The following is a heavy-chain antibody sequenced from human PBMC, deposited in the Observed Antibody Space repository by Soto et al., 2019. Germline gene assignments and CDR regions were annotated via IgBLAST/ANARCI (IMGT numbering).Heavy chain of an antibody. Sequence: SGPTLVNPTETLTLTCPVSGFSLINARMGVSWIRQPPGKALEWLANMYSNDEKSYRTSLKSRLTISKDASKNQVVLTMTNMGPEDTGTYYCARMREQQSSSSPLRNDFDYWGQGTLVTVSS. D-gene: IGHD6-13*01. CDR2: MYSNDEK. CDR1: GFSLINARMG. J-gene: IGHJ4*02. V-gene: IGHV2-26*01. CDR3: ARMREQQSSSSPLRNDFDY.